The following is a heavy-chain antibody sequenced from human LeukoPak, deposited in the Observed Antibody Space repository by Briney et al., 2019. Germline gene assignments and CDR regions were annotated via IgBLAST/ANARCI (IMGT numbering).Heavy chain of an antibody. CDR3: ASSSGFVKIDY. CDR1: GFTVSHIY. D-gene: IGHD6-19*01. J-gene: IGHJ4*02. Sequence: GGSLRLSCAASGFTVSHIYMSWVRQAPGKGLEWVSVIYSGGSTYYADSVKGRFTISRDNSKNTLYLQMNSLRAEDTAVYYCASSSGFVKIDYWGQGTLVTVSS. CDR2: IYSGGST. V-gene: IGHV3-66*02.